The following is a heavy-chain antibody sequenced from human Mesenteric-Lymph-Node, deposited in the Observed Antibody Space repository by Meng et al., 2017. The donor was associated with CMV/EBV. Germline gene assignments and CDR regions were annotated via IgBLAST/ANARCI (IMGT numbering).Heavy chain of an antibody. D-gene: IGHD3-10*01. CDR1: GYTFTGYY. Sequence: ASVKVSCKASGYTFTGYYMHWVRQAPGQGLEWMGWINPNSGGTNYAQKFQGRVTMTRDTSISTAYMELSRLRSDDKAVYYCARDLPYYSGSGSFYGMDVWGQGTTVTVSS. CDR3: ARDLPYYSGSGSFYGMDV. J-gene: IGHJ6*02. CDR2: INPNSGGT. V-gene: IGHV1-2*02.